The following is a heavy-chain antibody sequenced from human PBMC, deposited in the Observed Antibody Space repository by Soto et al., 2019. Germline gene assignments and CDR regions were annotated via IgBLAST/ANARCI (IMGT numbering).Heavy chain of an antibody. CDR1: GYTFTGYY. V-gene: IGHV1-2*04. CDR3: ATQRDYGDYGAFDY. D-gene: IGHD4-17*01. J-gene: IGHJ4*02. CDR2: INPNSGGT. Sequence: ASVKVSCKASGYTFTGYYMHWVRQAPGEGLEWMGWINPNSGGTNYAQKFQGWVTMTRDTSISTAYMELSRLRSDDTAVYYCATQRDYGDYGAFDYWGQGTLVTVSS.